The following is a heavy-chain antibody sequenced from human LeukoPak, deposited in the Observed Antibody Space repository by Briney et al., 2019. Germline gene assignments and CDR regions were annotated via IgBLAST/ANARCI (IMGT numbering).Heavy chain of an antibody. CDR1: GYTFTGYY. J-gene: IGHJ5*02. Sequence: ASVKVSCKASGYTFTGYYMHWVRQAPGQGLEWMGWINPNSGGTNYAQKFQGRVTMTRDTSISTAYMELSRLRSDGTAVYYCAREKEKSGYSGNWWPWGQGTLVTVSS. CDR2: INPNSGGT. D-gene: IGHD5-12*01. V-gene: IGHV1-2*02. CDR3: AREKEKSGYSGNWWP.